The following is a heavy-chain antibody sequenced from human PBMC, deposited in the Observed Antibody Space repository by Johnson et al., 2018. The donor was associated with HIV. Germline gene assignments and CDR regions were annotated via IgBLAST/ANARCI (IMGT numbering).Heavy chain of an antibody. CDR2: ISSSGSTI. V-gene: IGHV3-11*04. J-gene: IGHJ3*02. Sequence: QVQLVESGGGLVKPGGSLRLSCAASGFTFSDYYMTWIRQAPGKGLEWVSYISSSGSTIYYADSVKGRFTISRDNAKNSLYLQMNSLRAEDTAVYYCAREGWDIVVVVAATRGRGAFDIWGQGTVVTVSS. D-gene: IGHD2-15*01. CDR3: AREGWDIVVVVAATRGRGAFDI. CDR1: GFTFSDYY.